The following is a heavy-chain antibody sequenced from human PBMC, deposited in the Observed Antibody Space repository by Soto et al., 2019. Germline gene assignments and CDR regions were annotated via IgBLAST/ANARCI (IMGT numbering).Heavy chain of an antibody. V-gene: IGHV3-33*01. CDR3: ARGYYYDSSYVYYFDY. J-gene: IGHJ4*02. Sequence: AGGSLRLSCAASGFTFSSYGMHWVRQAPGKGLEWVAVIWYDGSNKYYADSVKGRFTISRDNSKNTLYLQMNSLRAEDTAVYYCARGYYYDSSYVYYFDYWGQGTLVTVSS. D-gene: IGHD3-22*01. CDR1: GFTFSSYG. CDR2: IWYDGSNK.